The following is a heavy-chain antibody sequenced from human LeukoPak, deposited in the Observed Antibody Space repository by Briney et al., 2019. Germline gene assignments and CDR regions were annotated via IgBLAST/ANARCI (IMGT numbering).Heavy chain of an antibody. Sequence: ASVKVSCKASGYTFTSYGISWVRQAPGQGLEWMGWISAYNGNANYAQKLQGRVTMTTDTSTSTAYMELRSLRSDDTAVYYCARDSPFDYYDSSGYGPPFDYWGQGTLVTVSS. D-gene: IGHD3-22*01. V-gene: IGHV1-18*01. CDR1: GYTFTSYG. CDR2: ISAYNGNA. CDR3: ARDSPFDYYDSSGYGPPFDY. J-gene: IGHJ4*02.